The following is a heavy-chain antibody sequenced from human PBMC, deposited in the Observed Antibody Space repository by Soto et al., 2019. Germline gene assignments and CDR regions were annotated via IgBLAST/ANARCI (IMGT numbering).Heavy chain of an antibody. CDR1: GFTFSSYA. J-gene: IGHJ4*02. Sequence: PGGSLRLSCSASGFTFSSYAIHWVRQAPGKGLEYVSAISSNGGSAYYADSVKGRFTISGDNSKNTLYLQMSSLRAEDTAVYYCVKGGGDIVVVPAAAACDYWGQGTLVTVSS. CDR2: ISSNGGSA. D-gene: IGHD2-2*01. CDR3: VKGGGDIVVVPAAAACDY. V-gene: IGHV3-64D*06.